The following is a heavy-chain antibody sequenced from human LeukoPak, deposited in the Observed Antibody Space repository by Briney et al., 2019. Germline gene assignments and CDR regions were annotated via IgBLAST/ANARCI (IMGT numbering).Heavy chain of an antibody. V-gene: IGHV4-34*01. D-gene: IGHD3-9*01. Sequence: PSETLSLTCAVYGGSFSGYYWSWIRQPPGKGLEWIGEINHSGSTNYNPSLKSRVTISVDTSKNQFSLKLSSVTAADTAVYYCARDNVLRYFDWLVSYYYGMDVWGQGTTVTVSS. CDR3: ARDNVLRYFDWLVSYYYGMDV. CDR2: INHSGST. CDR1: GGSFSGYY. J-gene: IGHJ6*02.